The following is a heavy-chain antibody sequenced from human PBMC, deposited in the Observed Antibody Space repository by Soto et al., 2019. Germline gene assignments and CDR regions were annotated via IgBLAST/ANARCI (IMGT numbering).Heavy chain of an antibody. D-gene: IGHD2-2*01. CDR3: AKDRGGDCPDNSCYFGADY. Sequence: GGSLRLSCVVSGFTFSSYGMHWVRQAPGKGLECVAVISDTGSSHYYAASVEGRFTISRENSKNTLSLHMDRLRVGDTAVYYCAKDRGGDCPDNSCYFGADYWGQGTPVTVSS. J-gene: IGHJ4*02. CDR1: GFTFSSYG. CDR2: ISDTGSSH. V-gene: IGHV3-30*18.